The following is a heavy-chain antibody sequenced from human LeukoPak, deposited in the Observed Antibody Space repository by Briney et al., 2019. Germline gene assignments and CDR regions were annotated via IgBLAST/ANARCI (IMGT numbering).Heavy chain of an antibody. CDR3: ARVKTTVNTLDY. Sequence: GGSLRLSCAASGFTFSSYEMNWVRQAPGKGLEWVSYISSSGTTIYYADSVKGRFTISRDNAKNSLYLQMNSLRAEDTAVHYCARVKTTVNTLDYWGQGTLVTVSS. V-gene: IGHV3-48*03. CDR2: ISSSGTTI. CDR1: GFTFSSYE. J-gene: IGHJ4*02. D-gene: IGHD4-17*01.